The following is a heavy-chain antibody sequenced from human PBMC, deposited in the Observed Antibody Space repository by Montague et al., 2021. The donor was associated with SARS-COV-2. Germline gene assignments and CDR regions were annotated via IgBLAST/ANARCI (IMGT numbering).Heavy chain of an antibody. CDR2: ISYDGSNK. CDR3: ARDYDDYIWGSWGPFDY. Sequence: SLRLSYAASGFTFSSYAMHWVRQAPGKGLEWVAVISYDGSNKYYADSVKGRFTISRDNSKNTLYLQMNSLRAEDTAVYYCARDYDDYIWGSWGPFDYWGQGTLVTVSS. J-gene: IGHJ4*02. CDR1: GFTFSSYA. V-gene: IGHV3-30*04. D-gene: IGHD3-16*01.